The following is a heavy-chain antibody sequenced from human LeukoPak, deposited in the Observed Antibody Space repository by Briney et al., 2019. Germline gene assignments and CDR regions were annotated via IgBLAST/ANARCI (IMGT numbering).Heavy chain of an antibody. D-gene: IGHD3-10*01. CDR3: ARASFYGSGTYYQRVDY. Sequence: SQTLSLTCAVSGGSISSGGYSWSWIRQPPGKGLEWIGTIYYSGSTYYNPSLKSRVTISVDTSKNQFSLKLSSVTAADTAVYYCARASFYGSGTYYQRVDYWGQGTLVTVSS. V-gene: IGHV4-30-2*03. CDR2: IYYSGST. J-gene: IGHJ4*02. CDR1: GGSISSGGYS.